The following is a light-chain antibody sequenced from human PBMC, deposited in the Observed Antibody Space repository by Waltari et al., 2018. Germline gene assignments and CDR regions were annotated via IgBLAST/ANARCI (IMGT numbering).Light chain of an antibody. CDR1: YSNIVVSQV. CDR3: QSYANMVHGCV. Sequence: SVFTQPPALFDGPGPRLTLSSTVTYSNIVVSQVIYYQKSPGAAPKLLIYGSTNRPAGVPDRFSGSKSDTSASLVITGLQVEDEGDFYCQSYANMVHGCVFGTGTKVIV. V-gene: IGLV1-40*02. CDR2: GST. J-gene: IGLJ1*01.